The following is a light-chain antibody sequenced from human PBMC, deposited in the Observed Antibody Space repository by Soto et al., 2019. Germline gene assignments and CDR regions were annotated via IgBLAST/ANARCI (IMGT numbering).Light chain of an antibody. V-gene: IGKV3-15*01. Sequence: EVVMTQSPATLSVSPGDRATLSCRASQSVSTNLAWYQQTPGQAPGLLIYGAFTRATGIPARFSGSGSGTEFTLTVSSLQSEDFAVYFCQQYNDWPLTFGGGTRVEI. J-gene: IGKJ4*01. CDR2: GAF. CDR1: QSVSTN. CDR3: QQYNDWPLT.